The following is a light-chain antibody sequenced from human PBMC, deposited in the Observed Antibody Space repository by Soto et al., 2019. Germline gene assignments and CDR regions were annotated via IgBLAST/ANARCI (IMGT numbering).Light chain of an antibody. CDR1: QGISSY. CDR2: ASS. J-gene: IGKJ5*01. CDR3: QQLNTFPVT. Sequence: DMQLTQSPSFLSASVGDRFTVSCRASQGISSYLAWYQQTPGKAPKLLIYASSTLQSGVPSRFSGSGSGSEFILSIGSLQPEDFATYYCQQLNTFPVTFGQGTRPDI. V-gene: IGKV1-9*01.